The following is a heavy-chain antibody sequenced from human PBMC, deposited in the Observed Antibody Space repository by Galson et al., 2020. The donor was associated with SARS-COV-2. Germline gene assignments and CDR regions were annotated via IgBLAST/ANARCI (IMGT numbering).Heavy chain of an antibody. CDR1: GCSISSSSYY. Sequence: SETLSLTCTVSGCSISSSSYYWGWIRQPPGKGLERIGSIYYSGSTYYNPSLKSRVTISVDTSKNQFSLKLSSVTAADTAVYYCARDVFVPAAMATKYYYYYGMDVWGQGTTVTVSS. V-gene: IGHV4-39*07. J-gene: IGHJ6*02. CDR2: IYYSGST. CDR3: ARDVFVPAAMATKYYYYYGMDV. D-gene: IGHD2-2*01.